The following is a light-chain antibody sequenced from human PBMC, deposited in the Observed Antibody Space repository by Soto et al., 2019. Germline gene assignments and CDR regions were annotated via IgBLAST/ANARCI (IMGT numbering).Light chain of an antibody. CDR3: QQRRDT. J-gene: IGKJ2*01. CDR1: QSVSSY. V-gene: IGKV3-11*01. CDR2: DAS. Sequence: EIVLTQSPATLPLSPEERATLSCRASQSVSSYLTCSQQKPGQAPRLLIYDASNRATGIPARFSGSGYGTDVTRTISSLEPEDFAVYYCQQRRDTFGQGTKREIK.